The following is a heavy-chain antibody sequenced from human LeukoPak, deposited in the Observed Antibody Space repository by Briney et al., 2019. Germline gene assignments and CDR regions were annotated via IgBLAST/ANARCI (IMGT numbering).Heavy chain of an antibody. V-gene: IGHV3-30*02. D-gene: IGHD1-14*01. CDR1: GFTFSSYG. Sequence: SGGSLRLSCAASGFTFSSYGMHWVRQAPGKGLEWVAFIRYDGSNKYYADSVKGRFTISRDNSKNTLYLQMNSLRAEDTAVYYCAEDLPDTPTHTHTLAGIFDYWGQGTLVTVSS. CDR2: IRYDGSNK. J-gene: IGHJ4*02. CDR3: AEDLPDTPTHTHTLAGIFDY.